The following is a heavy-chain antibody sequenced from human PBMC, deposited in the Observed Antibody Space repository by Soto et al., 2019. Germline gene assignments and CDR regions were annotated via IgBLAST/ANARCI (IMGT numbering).Heavy chain of an antibody. V-gene: IGHV1-18*01. CDR2: ISTYNGDT. D-gene: IGHD3-9*01. J-gene: IGHJ4*02. CDR1: GYTFTTSG. Sequence: EASVKVSCKASGYTFTTSGISWVRQAPGQGLEWMGWISTYNGDTNSAQKFQGRVTMTADKSTSTAYMELSSLRSEDTAVYYCARGVANDILTGIDYWGQGTLVTVSS. CDR3: ARGVANDILTGIDY.